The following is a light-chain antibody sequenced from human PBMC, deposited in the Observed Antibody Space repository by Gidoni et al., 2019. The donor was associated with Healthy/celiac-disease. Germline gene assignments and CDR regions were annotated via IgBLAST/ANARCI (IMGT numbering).Light chain of an antibody. CDR3: QSYDSSLSGYV. CDR2: GNN. CDR1: SSNIGAGYD. Sequence: QSVLTQPPSLPGAPGQWVTISCTGSSSNIGAGYDVHWYQQLPGTAPKLLLYGNNNRPSGVPDRFSGSKSGTSASLAITGLQAEDEVDYYCQSYDSSLSGYVFGTGTKVTVL. V-gene: IGLV1-40*01. J-gene: IGLJ1*01.